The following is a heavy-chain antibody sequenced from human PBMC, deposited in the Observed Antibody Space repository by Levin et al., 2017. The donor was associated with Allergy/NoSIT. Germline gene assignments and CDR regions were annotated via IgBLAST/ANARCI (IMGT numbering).Heavy chain of an antibody. D-gene: IGHD3-9*01. CDR3: ARFVGRYFDWLDPGDYYGMDV. CDR2: ISAYNGNT. J-gene: IGHJ6*02. CDR1: GYTFTSYG. V-gene: IGHV1-18*01. Sequence: ASVKVSCKASGYTFTSYGISWVRQAPGQGLEWMGWISAYNGNTNYAQKLQGRVTMTTDTSTSTAYMELRSLRSDDTAVYYCARFVGRYFDWLDPGDYYGMDVWGQGTTVTVSS.